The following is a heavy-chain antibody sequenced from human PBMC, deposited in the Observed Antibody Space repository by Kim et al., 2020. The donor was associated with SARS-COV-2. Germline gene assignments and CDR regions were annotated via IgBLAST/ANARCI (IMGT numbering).Heavy chain of an antibody. D-gene: IGHD3-10*01. CDR1: GFTFSSYS. CDR3: ARDKLWFGESLAFDI. J-gene: IGHJ3*02. V-gene: IGHV3-48*02. CDR2: ISSSSSTI. Sequence: GGSLRLSCAASGFTFSSYSMNWVRQAPGKGLEWVSYISSSSSTIYYADSVKGRFTISRDNAKNSLYLQMNSLRDEDTAVYYCARDKLWFGESLAFDIWGQGTMVTVSS.